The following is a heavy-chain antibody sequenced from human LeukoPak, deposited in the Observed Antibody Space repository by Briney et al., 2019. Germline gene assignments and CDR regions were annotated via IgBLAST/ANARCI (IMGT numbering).Heavy chain of an antibody. J-gene: IGHJ6*03. CDR1: GGSISSGGYY. CDR3: ARSYCSSTSCSPYYYYYMDV. Sequence: SETLSLTCTVSGGSISSGGYYWSWIRQHPGKGLEWIGYIYYSGSTYYSPSLKSRVTTSVDTSKNQFSLKLSSVTAADTAVYYCARSYCSSTSCSPYYYYYMDVWGKGTTVTVSS. V-gene: IGHV4-31*03. CDR2: IYYSGST. D-gene: IGHD2-2*01.